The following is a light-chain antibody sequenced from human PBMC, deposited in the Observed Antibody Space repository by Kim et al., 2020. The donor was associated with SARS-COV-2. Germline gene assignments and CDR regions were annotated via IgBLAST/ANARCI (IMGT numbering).Light chain of an antibody. CDR3: NSRDSRTSRLV. Sequence: ALGQTVRITCQGDSLRSDYASWYQQKPGQAPVVVIYGKNNRLSGIPDRFSGSSSGNTASLTITGAQAEDEADYYCNSRDSRTSRLVFGGGTKLSVL. CDR2: GKN. V-gene: IGLV3-19*01. CDR1: SLRSDY. J-gene: IGLJ2*01.